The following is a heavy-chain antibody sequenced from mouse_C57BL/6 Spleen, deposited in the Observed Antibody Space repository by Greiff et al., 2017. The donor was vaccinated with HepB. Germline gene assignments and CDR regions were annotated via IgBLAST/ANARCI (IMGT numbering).Heavy chain of an antibody. J-gene: IGHJ3*01. Sequence: EVMLVESGGGLVQPGGSLSLSCAASGFTFTDYYMSWVRQPPGKALEWLGFIRNKANGYTTEYSASVKGRFTISRDNSQSILYLQMNALRAEDSATYYCARSLYGYDGFAYWGQGTLVTVSA. CDR1: GFTFTDYY. D-gene: IGHD2-2*01. V-gene: IGHV7-3*01. CDR2: IRNKANGYTT. CDR3: ARSLYGYDGFAY.